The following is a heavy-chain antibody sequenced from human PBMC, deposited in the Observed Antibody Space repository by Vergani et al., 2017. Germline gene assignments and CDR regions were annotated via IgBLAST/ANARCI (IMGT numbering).Heavy chain of an antibody. CDR3: ARDTRESTRYYYYGMDV. D-gene: IGHD2-2*01. CDR2: INAGNGNT. J-gene: IGHJ6*02. CDR1: VYTFTGYA. Sequence: QVQLVQSGAEVKKPGASVKVSCKASVYTFTGYAMHWVRQAPGQRLEGMGWINAGNGNTKYSQKFQGRVTITRDTSASTAYMELSSLRSEDTAVYYCARDTRESTRYYYYGMDVWGQ. V-gene: IGHV1-3*01.